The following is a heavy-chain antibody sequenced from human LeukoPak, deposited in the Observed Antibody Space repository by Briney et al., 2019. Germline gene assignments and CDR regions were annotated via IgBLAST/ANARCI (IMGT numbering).Heavy chain of an antibody. J-gene: IGHJ4*02. CDR2: INTDGSST. Sequence: AGGSLRLSCAASGFTFSRYWTHWVRQAPGKGLVWVSRINTDGSSTTYADSVKGRFTISRDNAKNTLFLQMNSLRAEDTAVYYCARDLDYYDSSAYHSGTLWGQGTLVTVSS. D-gene: IGHD3-22*01. CDR1: GFTFSRYW. CDR3: ARDLDYYDSSAYHSGTL. V-gene: IGHV3-74*03.